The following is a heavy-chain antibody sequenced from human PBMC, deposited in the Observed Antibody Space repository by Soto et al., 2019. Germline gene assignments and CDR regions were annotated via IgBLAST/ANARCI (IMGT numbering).Heavy chain of an antibody. J-gene: IGHJ4*01. V-gene: IGHV3-15*07. Sequence: EVQLVDSGGDLVKPGGSLRLSCAGSGFAFSNAWLNWVRQARGKGLEWVGRIKSKALGGTTDFAAPVRGRFAITRDDSRNMAYMQMNSLNTEDTAVYYCTTDSYSTMIDVRFGYWGHGTLVSVAS. D-gene: IGHD3-22*01. CDR1: GFAFSNAW. CDR2: IKSKALGGTT. CDR3: TTDSYSTMIDVRFGY.